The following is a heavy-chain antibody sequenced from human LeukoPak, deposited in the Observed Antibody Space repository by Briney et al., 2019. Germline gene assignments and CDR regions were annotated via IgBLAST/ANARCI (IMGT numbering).Heavy chain of an antibody. CDR3: ATHSYGYGGLHDAFDI. D-gene: IGHD5-18*01. CDR1: GGSISSYY. J-gene: IGHJ3*02. CDR2: IYYSGST. V-gene: IGHV4-59*01. Sequence: SETLSLTCTVSGGSISSYYWSLIRQPPGKGLEWIGYIYYSGSTNYNPSLKSRVTISVDTSKNQFSLKLSSVTAADTAVYYCATHSYGYGGLHDAFDIWGQGTMVTVSS.